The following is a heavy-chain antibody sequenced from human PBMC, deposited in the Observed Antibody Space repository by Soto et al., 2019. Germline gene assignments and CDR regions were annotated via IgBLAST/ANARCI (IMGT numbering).Heavy chain of an antibody. J-gene: IGHJ4*02. CDR3: AREDSIIIPAVSDF. V-gene: IGHV3-21*01. CDR1: GFAFNNYG. D-gene: IGHD2-2*01. Sequence: AGSLRLSCTVSGFAFNNYGINWVRQAPGKGLEWVSSISKSDYTYYSDSVKGRFTISRDNAKNSVSLQMNTLRVEDTAVYYCAREDSIIIPAVSDFWGQGTLVTVSS. CDR2: ISKSDYT.